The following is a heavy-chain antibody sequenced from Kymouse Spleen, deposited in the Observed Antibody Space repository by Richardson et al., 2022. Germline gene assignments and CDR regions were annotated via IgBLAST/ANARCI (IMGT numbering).Heavy chain of an antibody. CDR3: ARDRVLLWFGEFPDAFDI. D-gene: IGHD3-10*01. CDR2: INWNGGST. Sequence: EVQLVESGGGVVRPGGSLRLSCAASGFTFDDYGMSWVRQAPGKGLEWVSGINWNGGSTGYADSVKGRFTISRDNAKNSLYLQMNSLRAEDTALYYCARDRVLLWFGEFPDAFDIWGQGTMVTVSS. J-gene: IGHJ3*02. CDR1: GFTFDDYG. V-gene: IGHV3-20*d01.